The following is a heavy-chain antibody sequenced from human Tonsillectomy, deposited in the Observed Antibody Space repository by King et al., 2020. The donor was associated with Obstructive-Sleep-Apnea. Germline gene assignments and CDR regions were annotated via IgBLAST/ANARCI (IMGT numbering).Heavy chain of an antibody. Sequence: VQLQQWGAGLLKPSETLSLTCAVYGGSFSGYYWSWIRQPPGKGLEWMGEINHSGSTTYNPSLQRRVTISVDMSKNQFSLKLSSVTAADTAVYYCAREGTISGWPSFDYWGQGTLVTVSS. J-gene: IGHJ4*02. CDR2: INHSGST. V-gene: IGHV4-34*01. D-gene: IGHD6-19*01. CDR3: AREGTISGWPSFDY. CDR1: GGSFSGYY.